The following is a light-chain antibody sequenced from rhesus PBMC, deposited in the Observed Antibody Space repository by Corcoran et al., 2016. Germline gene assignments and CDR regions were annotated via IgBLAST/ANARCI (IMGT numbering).Light chain of an antibody. Sequence: ETVMMQSPATLSLSPGERATLSCRVSQSVGSTLAWYQQKPWQAPRLLIYYASSRATGIPDRFSGSGSWTEFTLTISSLEPEDVGVYYCQKYNDWPLTFGGGTKVEIK. CDR2: YAS. J-gene: IGKJ4*01. V-gene: IGKV3-35*02. CDR1: QSVGST. CDR3: QKYNDWPLT.